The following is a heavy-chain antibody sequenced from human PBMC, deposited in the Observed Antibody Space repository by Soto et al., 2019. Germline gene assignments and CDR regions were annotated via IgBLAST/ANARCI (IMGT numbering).Heavy chain of an antibody. CDR2: IIPIFGTA. CDR3: AARYGSGSCNY. D-gene: IGHD3-10*01. V-gene: IGHV1-69*13. CDR1: GGTFSSYA. J-gene: IGHJ4*02. Sequence: ASVKVSCKASGGTFSSYAISWVRQAPGQGLEWMGGIIPIFGTANYAQKFQGRVTITADESTSTAYMELSSLRSEDTAVYYCAARYGSGSCNYRAQRTLVTFSS.